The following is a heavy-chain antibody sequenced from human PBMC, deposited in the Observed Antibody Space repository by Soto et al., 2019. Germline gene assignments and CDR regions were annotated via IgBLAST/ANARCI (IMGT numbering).Heavy chain of an antibody. CDR2: ISGGGDTT. J-gene: IGHJ4*02. CDR1: GFTFNNYA. D-gene: IGHD3-10*01. CDR3: AKGRGGSGSLTPRVDV. Sequence: EVQLLESGGGLVQPGGSLRLSCAASGFTFNNYAMTWVRQAPGKGLEWVSAISGGGDTTSYADSVKGRFTVSSDGSKNTLYLQMSSLRAEDTALYYCAKGRGGSGSLTPRVDVWGQGHLVTVSS. V-gene: IGHV3-23*01.